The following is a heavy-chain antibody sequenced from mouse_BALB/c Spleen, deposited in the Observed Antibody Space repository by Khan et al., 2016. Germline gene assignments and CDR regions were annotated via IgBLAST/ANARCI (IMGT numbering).Heavy chain of an antibody. D-gene: IGHD2-13*01. CDR1: EYTFTNYG. J-gene: IGHJ4*01. Sequence: QFQLVQSGPELKKPGETVKISCKASEYTFTNYGMNWVKHAPGKGLKWMGWITTNTGEPTYAEDSKGRFAFSLEASASTAYLSLNNLKNEDSATYICARTGDYPYYAMDYWGQGTSVTVSS. CDR3: ARTGDYPYYAMDY. V-gene: IGHV9-3*02. CDR2: ITTNTGEP.